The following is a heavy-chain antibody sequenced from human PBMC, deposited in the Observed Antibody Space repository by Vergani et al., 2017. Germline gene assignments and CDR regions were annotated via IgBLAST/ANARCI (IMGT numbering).Heavy chain of an antibody. J-gene: IGHJ4*02. CDR2: INWNSDSI. CDR3: ARDPEYYYDSSGYPDY. D-gene: IGHD3-22*01. V-gene: IGHV3-9*01. CDR1: GFTFDDYA. Sequence: EVQLVESGGGLVQPGRSLRLSCAASGFTFDDYAMHWVRQAPGKGLEWVSGINWNSDSIAYADSVKGRFTISRDNAKNSLYLQMNSLRAEDTAVYYCARDPEYYYDSSGYPDYWGQGTLVTVSS.